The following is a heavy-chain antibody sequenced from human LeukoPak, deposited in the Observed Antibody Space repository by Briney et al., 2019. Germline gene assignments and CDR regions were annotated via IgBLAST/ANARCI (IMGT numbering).Heavy chain of an antibody. Sequence: GGSLRLSCAASGFTFSNAWMRWVRLAPGKGLEWVGLIKSKTDGGTTDYAAPVKGRFTISRDDSKNTLYLQMNSLKTEDTAVYYCTWSGSHFDYWGQGTLVTVSS. D-gene: IGHD1-26*01. CDR1: GFTFSNAW. CDR3: TWSGSHFDY. V-gene: IGHV3-15*01. CDR2: IKSKTDGGTT. J-gene: IGHJ4*02.